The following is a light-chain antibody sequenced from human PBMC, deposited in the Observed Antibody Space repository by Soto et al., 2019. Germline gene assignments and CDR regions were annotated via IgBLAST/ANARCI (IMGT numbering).Light chain of an antibody. CDR2: GAS. Sequence: EIVMTQSPVTLSVSPGERVTLSCRASQSVSSNLAWYQQKPGQSPRLLIYGASTRATGIPARFSGSGSGTEFTLTIGSLQSEDFAVYYCQQYNNWPPWTFGQGTKVEIK. J-gene: IGKJ1*01. CDR3: QQYNNWPPWT. V-gene: IGKV3-15*01. CDR1: QSVSSN.